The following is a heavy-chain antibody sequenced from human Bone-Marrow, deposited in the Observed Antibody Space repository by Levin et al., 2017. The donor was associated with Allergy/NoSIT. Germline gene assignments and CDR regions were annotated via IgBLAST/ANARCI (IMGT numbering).Heavy chain of an antibody. V-gene: IGHV4-39*01. D-gene: IGHD3-10*01. J-gene: IGHJ4*02. CDR2: IHYSGST. Sequence: GSLRLSCTVSGGSVSRNDYFWGWIRQPPGKDLEWIGTIHYSGSTYFNPSLETRATISVDTSKKQFSLKLSSVTAADTAIYYCARLNPMVRGIIASYFDYWGQGILVTVSS. CDR1: GGSVSRNDYF. CDR3: ARLNPMVRGIIASYFDY.